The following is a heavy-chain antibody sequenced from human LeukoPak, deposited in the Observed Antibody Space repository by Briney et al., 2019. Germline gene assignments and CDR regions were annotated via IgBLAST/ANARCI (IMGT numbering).Heavy chain of an antibody. CDR2: ISGSGGST. CDR1: GFTFSSYA. D-gene: IGHD1-26*01. Sequence: RTGGSLRLSCAASGFTFSSYAMYWVRQAPGEGLEWVSSISGSGGSTYYVDSVKGRFTISRDNSKNTLYLQMSSLRAEDTAVYYCAKDLLLGATPYDAFDIWGQGTMVTVSS. J-gene: IGHJ3*02. V-gene: IGHV3-23*01. CDR3: AKDLLLGATPYDAFDI.